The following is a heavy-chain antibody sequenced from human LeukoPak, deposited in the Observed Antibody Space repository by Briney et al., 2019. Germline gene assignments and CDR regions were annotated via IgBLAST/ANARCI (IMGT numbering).Heavy chain of an antibody. CDR1: GYSFTSYW. Sequence: GEALKISCKGSGYSFTSYWIGWVRQMPGKGLGLRGIIYPGDSDTRYSPSFQGQVTISADKSISTAYLQWSRLKASDTAMYYCARRHCSGGSCYSDFGYWGQGTLVTVSS. CDR2: IYPGDSDT. CDR3: ARRHCSGGSCYSDFGY. J-gene: IGHJ4*02. D-gene: IGHD2-15*01. V-gene: IGHV5-51*01.